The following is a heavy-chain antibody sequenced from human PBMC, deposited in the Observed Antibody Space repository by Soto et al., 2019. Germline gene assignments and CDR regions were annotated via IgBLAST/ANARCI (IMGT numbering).Heavy chain of an antibody. D-gene: IGHD2-15*01. CDR1: GFTFSSFG. J-gene: IGHJ4*02. V-gene: IGHV3-33*06. CDR2: IWSDGNNK. CDR3: ANPITASGSLH. Sequence: QVQLVESGGGVVQPGRSLRLSCAASGFTFSSFGMHWVRQAPGKGLEWVAVIWSDGNNKYYADSVKGRFTISRDNSKNTLYLQMNSLSAEDTAVYYGANPITASGSLHWGQGTRVTVSS.